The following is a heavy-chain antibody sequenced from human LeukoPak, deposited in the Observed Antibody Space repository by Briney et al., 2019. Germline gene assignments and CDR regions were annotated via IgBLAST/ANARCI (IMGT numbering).Heavy chain of an antibody. CDR3: ARYDSSGYFDY. CDR2: ISSSGSTI. D-gene: IGHD3-22*01. J-gene: IGHJ4*02. Sequence: GGSLRLSCAASGFTFSDYYMSWIRQAPGKGLEWVSYISSSGSTIYYADSVKGRFTTSRDNAKNSLYLQMNSLRAEDTAVYYCARYDSSGYFDYWGQGTLVTVSS. V-gene: IGHV3-11*01. CDR1: GFTFSDYY.